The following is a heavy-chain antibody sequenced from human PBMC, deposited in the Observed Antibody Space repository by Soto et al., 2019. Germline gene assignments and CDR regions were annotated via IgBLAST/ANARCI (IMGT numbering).Heavy chain of an antibody. CDR1: GFSFSNKA. CDR2: ISGNGVST. Sequence: EVLLLESGGGLVQPGGSLRLSCAASGFSFSNKAMSWVRQAPGKGLEWVSIISGNGVSTYYTDSLKGRFTISRDNSKNMVYLEMNSLRLEDTAVYYCAKENGFQFINLGASGFDYWGQGSLVSVSS. D-gene: IGHD2-21*01. J-gene: IGHJ4*02. CDR3: AKENGFQFINLGASGFDY. V-gene: IGHV3-23*01.